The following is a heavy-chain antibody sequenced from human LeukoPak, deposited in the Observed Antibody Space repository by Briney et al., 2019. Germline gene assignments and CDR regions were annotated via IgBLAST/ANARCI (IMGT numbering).Heavy chain of an antibody. Sequence: PSETLSLTCTVSGGSVSSGSYYWSWIRQPPGKGLEWIGYIYYSGSTNYNPSLKSRVTISVDTSKNQFSLKLSSVTAADTAVYYCARELRYSSGWREYSQHWGQGTLVTVSS. D-gene: IGHD6-19*01. CDR1: GGSVSSGSYY. CDR3: ARELRYSSGWREYSQH. CDR2: IYYSGST. V-gene: IGHV4-61*01. J-gene: IGHJ1*01.